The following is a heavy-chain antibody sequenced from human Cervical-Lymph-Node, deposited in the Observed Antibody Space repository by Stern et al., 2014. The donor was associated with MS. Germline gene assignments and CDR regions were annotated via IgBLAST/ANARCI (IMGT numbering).Heavy chain of an antibody. CDR2: IHNSGTT. Sequence: QLQLQESGPGLVKPSQTLSLTCAVTGGSISSAEYYWGWIRQSPGKGLEWIGYIHNSGTTYYNPSLKSRVTISVDTSKNQFSLKLRSVTAADTAVYYCSRDADGYSLVFGYWGRGTLVTVSS. J-gene: IGHJ4*02. D-gene: IGHD5-24*01. V-gene: IGHV4-30-4*01. CDR1: GGSISSAEYY. CDR3: SRDADGYSLVFGY.